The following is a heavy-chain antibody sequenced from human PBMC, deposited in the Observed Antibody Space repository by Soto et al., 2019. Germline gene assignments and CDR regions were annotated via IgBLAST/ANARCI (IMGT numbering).Heavy chain of an antibody. V-gene: IGHV3-21*01. Sequence: GGSLSLSCAASGFTFSNFGLNWVRQAPGKGLEWVSSISSSDKYIYYADSVKGRFTISRDNAKNSLSLQMNSLRADDTAVYYCARVVCPGDCYTPLDYWGQGTLVTVSS. CDR1: GFTFSNFG. D-gene: IGHD2-21*02. J-gene: IGHJ4*02. CDR2: ISSSDKYI. CDR3: ARVVCPGDCYTPLDY.